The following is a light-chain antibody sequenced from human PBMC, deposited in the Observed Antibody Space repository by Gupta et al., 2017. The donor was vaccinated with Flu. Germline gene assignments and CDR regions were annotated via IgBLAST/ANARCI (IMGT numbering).Light chain of an antibody. V-gene: IGLV3-25*03. J-gene: IGLJ2*01. CDR3: QSADSSGNN. CDR1: ALPKQC. CDR2: KDN. Sequence: SSGKTARITCSGDALPKQCAYLYQPKPGQDHVMIIYKDNGRPAWIPERFSCSSSGTTVTLTIRVVQAEDEAVYYCQSADSSGNNFGGGTKLTVL.